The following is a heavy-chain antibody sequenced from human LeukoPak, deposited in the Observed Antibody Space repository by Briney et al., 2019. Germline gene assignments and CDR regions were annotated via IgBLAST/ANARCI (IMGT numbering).Heavy chain of an antibody. D-gene: IGHD3-22*01. J-gene: IGHJ6*02. Sequence: GASVKVSCTASGYTFTGYYMHWVRQAPGQGLEWMGWINPNSGGTNYAQKFQGWVTMTRDTSISTAYMELSRLRSDDTAVYYCARTPYYYDSTGGMDVWGQGTTVTVSS. V-gene: IGHV1-2*04. CDR1: GYTFTGYY. CDR3: ARTPYYYDSTGGMDV. CDR2: INPNSGGT.